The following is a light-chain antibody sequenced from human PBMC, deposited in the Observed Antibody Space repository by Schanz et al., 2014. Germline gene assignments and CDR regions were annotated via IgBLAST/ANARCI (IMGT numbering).Light chain of an antibody. CDR2: GAS. J-gene: IGKJ4*01. Sequence: EIVLTQSPGTLSLSPGERATLSCRASQSLGSSYLAWYQQKPGQAPRLLIYGASSRATGIPDRFSGSGSGTDLTLTISNLQSEDFAVYYCQQYNDWPLTFGGGTKVEIK. CDR1: QSLGSSY. CDR3: QQYNDWPLT. V-gene: IGKV3-20*01.